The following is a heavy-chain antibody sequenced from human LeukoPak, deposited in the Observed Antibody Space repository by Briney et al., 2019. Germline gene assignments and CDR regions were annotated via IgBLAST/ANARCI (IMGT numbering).Heavy chain of an antibody. CDR2: ISWNSGSI. CDR3: ARVRKVTDTILYFDY. D-gene: IGHD4-23*01. CDR1: GFTFDDYA. J-gene: IGHJ4*02. Sequence: PGGSLRLSCAASGFTFDDYAMHWVRQAPGKGLEWVSGISWNSGSIGYADSVKGRFTISRDNAKNSLYLQMNSLRAEDTAVYYCARVRKVTDTILYFDYWGQGTLVTVSS. V-gene: IGHV3-9*01.